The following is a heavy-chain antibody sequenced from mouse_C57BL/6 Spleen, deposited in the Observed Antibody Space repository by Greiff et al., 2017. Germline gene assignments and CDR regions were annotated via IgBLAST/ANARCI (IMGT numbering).Heavy chain of an antibody. J-gene: IGHJ4*01. CDR3: ASYSSGYTMDY. D-gene: IGHD3-2*02. CDR2: IDPSDSET. CDR1: GYTFTSYW. Sequence: VQLQQPGAELVRPGSSVKLSCKASGYTFTSYWMHWVKQRPIQGLEWIGNIDPSDSETHYNQKFKDKATLTVDKSSSTAYMQLSSLTSEDSAVYYCASYSSGYTMDYWGQGTSVTVSS. V-gene: IGHV1-52*01.